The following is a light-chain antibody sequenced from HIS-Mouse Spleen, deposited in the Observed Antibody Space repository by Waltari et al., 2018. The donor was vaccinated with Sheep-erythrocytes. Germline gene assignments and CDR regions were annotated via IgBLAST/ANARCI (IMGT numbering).Light chain of an antibody. CDR3: SSYAGSNNWV. CDR2: EVS. Sequence: QSALTQPASVSGSPGQSITISCTGTSSAVGGYNYVSWYQQHPGKAPKLMIYEVSKRPSGVPDRFSGSKSGNTASLTVSGLQAEYAADYYCSSYAGSNNWVFGGGTKLTVL. CDR1: SSAVGGYNY. J-gene: IGLJ3*02. V-gene: IGLV2-8*01.